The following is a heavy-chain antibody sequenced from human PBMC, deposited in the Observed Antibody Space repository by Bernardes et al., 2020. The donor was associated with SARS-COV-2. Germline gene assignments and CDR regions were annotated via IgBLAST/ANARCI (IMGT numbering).Heavy chain of an antibody. V-gene: IGHV3-53*01. J-gene: IGHJ6*02. CDR3: ATAPHYYYGLDV. Sequence: GGSLRLSCEASKFTVSNNYMSWVRQAPGKGLEWVSLLYSGGTTYYADSVKGRFTVSRDNSKNTLFLQMSDLRAEDTAIYYCATAPHYYYGLDVWGQGTAVTESS. CDR1: KFTVSNNY. CDR2: LYSGGTT.